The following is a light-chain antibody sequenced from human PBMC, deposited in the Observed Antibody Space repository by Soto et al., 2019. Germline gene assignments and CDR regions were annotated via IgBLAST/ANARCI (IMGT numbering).Light chain of an antibody. J-gene: IGKJ2*01. CDR3: QQYSKWPYT. CDR1: QHVSSN. V-gene: IGKV3-15*01. CDR2: RAS. Sequence: EIVMTQSPATLSVSPGGSATLSCRASQHVSSNLAWYRQKPGQAPTLLIYRASTRATGIPATFSGSGSGTEFTLPISSLQSEDFAVYYCQQYSKWPYTFGQGTKLEI.